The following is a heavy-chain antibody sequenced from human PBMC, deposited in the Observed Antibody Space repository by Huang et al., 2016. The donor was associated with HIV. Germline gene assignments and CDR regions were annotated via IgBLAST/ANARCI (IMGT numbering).Heavy chain of an antibody. CDR2: SVTICGTT. CDR3: ARASGRIQLPGGYFDL. Sequence: QVQLVQSAAEVKKPGSSVKVSCEASGGTLSSYAISWGRQAPGQGREWRGGSVTICGTTNYTRRLQGRVTITADESSSTAYMELRSLRSEDTAVYYCARASGRIQLPGGYFDLWGRGTLVTVSS. D-gene: IGHD1-1*01. CDR1: GGTLSSYA. V-gene: IGHV1-69*01. J-gene: IGHJ2*01.